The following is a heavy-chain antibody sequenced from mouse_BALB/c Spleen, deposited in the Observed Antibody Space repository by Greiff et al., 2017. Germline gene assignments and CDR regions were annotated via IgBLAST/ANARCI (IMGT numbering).Heavy chain of an antibody. CDR2: ISYSGST. D-gene: IGHD1-1*01. CDR1: GYSITSDYA. CDR3: ARNYGSPFAY. Sequence: DVKLQESGPGLVKPSQSLSLTCTVTGYSITSDYAWNWIRQFPGNKLEWMGYISYSGSTSYNPSLKSRISITRDTSKNQFFLQLNSVTTEDTATYYCARNYGSPFAYWGQGTLVTVSA. J-gene: IGHJ3*01. V-gene: IGHV3-2*02.